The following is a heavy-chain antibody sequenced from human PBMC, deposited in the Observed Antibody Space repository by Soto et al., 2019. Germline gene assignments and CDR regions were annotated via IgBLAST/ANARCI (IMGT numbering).Heavy chain of an antibody. Sequence: GGSLRLSCAASGFPFSSYSMNWVRQAPGKGLEWVSSISSSSSYIYYADSVKGRFTISRDNAKNSLYLQMNSLRAEDTAVYYCARDIAVAGFDYWGQGTLVTVSS. J-gene: IGHJ4*02. CDR3: ARDIAVAGFDY. D-gene: IGHD6-19*01. CDR1: GFPFSSYS. V-gene: IGHV3-21*01. CDR2: ISSSSSYI.